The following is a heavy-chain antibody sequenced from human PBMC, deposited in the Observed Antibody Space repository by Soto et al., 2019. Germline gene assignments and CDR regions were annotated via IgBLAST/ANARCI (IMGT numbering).Heavy chain of an antibody. CDR3: MRQGIGHLHGVVEI. Sequence: QVQLHESGPGLVKPSETLSLTCTVSGGSIDGHNCAWIRQTPGKALEWIGYVYSTGGSGSHPSLRDRVALSMDPSKRQCSPQMSSVTAADTPLYYCMRQGIGHLHGVVEIWGRGTTLTVSS. V-gene: IGHV4-59*08. D-gene: IGHD1-1*01. CDR1: GGSIDGHN. J-gene: IGHJ6*02. CDR2: VYSTGGS.